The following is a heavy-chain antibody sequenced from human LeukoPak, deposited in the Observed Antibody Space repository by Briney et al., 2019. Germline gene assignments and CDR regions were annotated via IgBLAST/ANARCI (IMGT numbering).Heavy chain of an antibody. D-gene: IGHD3-3*01. CDR2: ISAYNGNT. J-gene: IGHJ4*02. CDR1: GYTFTNYG. V-gene: IGHV1-18*01. CDR3: ARVPYDFWSGYVGGGFDY. Sequence: ASVKVSCKASGYTFTNYGISWVRQAPGQGLEWMGWISAYNGNTNYAQKLQGRVTMTTDTSTSTAYMELRSLRSDDTAVYYCARVPYDFWSGYVGGGFDYWGQGILVTVSS.